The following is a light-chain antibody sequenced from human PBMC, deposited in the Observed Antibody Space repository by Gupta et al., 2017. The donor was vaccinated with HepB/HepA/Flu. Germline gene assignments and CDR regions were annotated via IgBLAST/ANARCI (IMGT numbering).Light chain of an antibody. CDR1: SSNIGTSF. V-gene: IGLV1-47*01. CDR3: AAWDVTLSGVV. Sequence: QSVLTQPPSASATPGQRVTISCSGSSSNIGTSFVYWYQQFPGTAPKLLIYRNNERPSGVPDRFSGSKSGTSASLAISGLRAEDEADYYCAAWDVTLSGVVFGGGTKLTVL. CDR2: RNN. J-gene: IGLJ2*01.